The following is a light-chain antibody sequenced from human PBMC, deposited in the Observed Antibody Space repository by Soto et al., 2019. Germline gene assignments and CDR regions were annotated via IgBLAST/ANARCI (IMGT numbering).Light chain of an antibody. CDR2: DVS. CDR1: QSLGTW. J-gene: IGKJ4*01. Sequence: DIQMTQSPSTLSASVGDRVIITCRASQSLGTWLAWYQQKPGTAPVLLIYDVSRLESGVPSRFSGSGSGTEFTLTISSLQPDDFATYYCQQYFSYPLTCGGGTRVEIK. CDR3: QQYFSYPLT. V-gene: IGKV1-5*01.